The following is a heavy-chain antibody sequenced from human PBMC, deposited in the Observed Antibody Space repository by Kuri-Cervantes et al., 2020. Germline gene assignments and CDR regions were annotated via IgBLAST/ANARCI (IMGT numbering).Heavy chain of an antibody. J-gene: IGHJ4*02. CDR2: IKSKADGGTT. CDR3: AKDRGDYYDFWSGFDY. Sequence: GESLKISCAASGFTFSNAWMSWVRQAPGEGLEWVGRIKSKADGGTTDYAAPVKGRFTISRDDSKNTQYLQMNSLKIDDTAVYYCAKDRGDYYDFWSGFDYWGQGTLVTVSS. V-gene: IGHV3-15*01. D-gene: IGHD3-3*01. CDR1: GFTFSNAW.